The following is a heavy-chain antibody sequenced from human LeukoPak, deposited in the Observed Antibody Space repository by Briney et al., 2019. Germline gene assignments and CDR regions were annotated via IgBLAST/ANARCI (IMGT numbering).Heavy chain of an antibody. J-gene: IGHJ4*02. CDR2: IWYDGSNK. Sequence: PGRSLRLSCVVSGFTFSTYAMYWVRQAPGKGLEWVAVIWYDGSNKYYADSVKGRFTISRDNSKNTLYLQMNSLRAEDTAVYYCARHYDSSGYYLDYWGQGTLVTVSS. CDR1: GFTFSTYA. CDR3: ARHYDSSGYYLDY. V-gene: IGHV3-33*08. D-gene: IGHD3-22*01.